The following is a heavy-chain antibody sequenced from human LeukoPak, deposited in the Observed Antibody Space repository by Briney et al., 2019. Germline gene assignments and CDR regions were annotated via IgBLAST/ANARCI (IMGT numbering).Heavy chain of an antibody. V-gene: IGHV4-59*01. J-gene: IGHJ4*02. D-gene: IGHD6-19*01. CDR2: IYYSGST. CDR1: GGSISSYY. Sequence: PSETLSLTCTVSGGSISSYYWGWIRQPPGKGLEWIGYIYYSGSTNYNPSLKSRVTISVDTSKNQFSLKLSSVTAADTAVYYCARTRGYSSGWDFDYWGQGTLVTVSS. CDR3: ARTRGYSSGWDFDY.